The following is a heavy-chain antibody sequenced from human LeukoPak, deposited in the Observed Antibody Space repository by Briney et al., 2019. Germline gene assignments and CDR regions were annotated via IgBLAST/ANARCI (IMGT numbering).Heavy chain of an antibody. Sequence: SETLSLTCTFSGDSISGYYWSWIRQPPGKGLEWIGYIYYSGSTNYNPSLKSRVTISADTSKNQFSLKLSSVTAADTAVYYCARRVSAASNWFDPWGQGTLVTVSS. J-gene: IGHJ5*02. CDR1: GDSISGYY. V-gene: IGHV4-59*01. CDR2: IYYSGST. CDR3: ARRVSAASNWFDP. D-gene: IGHD2-2*01.